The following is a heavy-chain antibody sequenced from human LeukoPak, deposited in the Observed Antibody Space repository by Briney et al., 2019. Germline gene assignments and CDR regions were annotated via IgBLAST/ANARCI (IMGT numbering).Heavy chain of an antibody. CDR3: ATDLQVFGTTYFG. D-gene: IGHD2/OR15-2a*01. CDR1: GFTFSSYA. Sequence: RTGGSLRLSCAASGFTFSSYAMSWVRQAPGKGLEWVSAISGSGGSTYYADSVKGRFTISRDNSKNTLYLQMNSLRSEDTAVYYCATDLQVFGTTYFGWGQGTLVTVSS. CDR2: ISGSGGST. V-gene: IGHV3-23*01. J-gene: IGHJ4*02.